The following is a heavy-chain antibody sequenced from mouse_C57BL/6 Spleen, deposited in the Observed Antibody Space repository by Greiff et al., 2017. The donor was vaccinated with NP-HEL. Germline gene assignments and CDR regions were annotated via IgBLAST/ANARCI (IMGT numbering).Heavy chain of an antibody. CDR3: ATPYYYGSSPSYYYAMDY. CDR2: ISSGSSTI. D-gene: IGHD1-1*01. J-gene: IGHJ4*01. CDR1: GFTFSDYG. V-gene: IGHV5-17*01. Sequence: EVHLVESGGGLVKPGGSLKLSCAASGFTFSDYGMHWVRQAPEKGLEWVAYISSGSSTIYYADTVKGRFTISRDNAKNTLFLQMTSLRSEDTAMYYCATPYYYGSSPSYYYAMDYWGQGTSVTVSS.